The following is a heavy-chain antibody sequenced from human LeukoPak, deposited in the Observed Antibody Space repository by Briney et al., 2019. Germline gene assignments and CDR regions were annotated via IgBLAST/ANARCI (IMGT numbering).Heavy chain of an antibody. Sequence: SVKVSCKASGGTLTSYAISWVRQAPGQGLEWMGRIIPIFGTLKYAQKFQGRVTITTDESTSTAYMELSSLGSEDTAVYYCARSNFVYGDYVQYWYFDLWGRGTLVTVSS. D-gene: IGHD4-17*01. CDR3: ARSNFVYGDYVQYWYFDL. V-gene: IGHV1-69*05. CDR1: GGTLTSYA. CDR2: IIPIFGTL. J-gene: IGHJ2*01.